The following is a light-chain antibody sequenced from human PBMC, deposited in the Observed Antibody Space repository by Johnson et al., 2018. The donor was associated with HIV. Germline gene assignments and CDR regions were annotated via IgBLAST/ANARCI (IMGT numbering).Light chain of an antibody. V-gene: IGLV1-51*02. CDR3: GTWDSSLSAGGG. CDR2: ENN. CDR1: SSNIGNNY. Sequence: QSVLTQPPSVSEAPGQKVTISCSGSSSNIGNNYVSWYQQLPGTAPKLLIYENNKRPSGIPDRFSGSKSGTSATLGITGLQTGDAADYYCGTWDSSLSAGGGFGTGTKVTVV. J-gene: IGLJ1*01.